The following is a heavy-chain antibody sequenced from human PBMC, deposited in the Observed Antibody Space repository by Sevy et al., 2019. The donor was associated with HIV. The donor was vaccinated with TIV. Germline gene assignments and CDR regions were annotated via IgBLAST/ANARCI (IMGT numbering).Heavy chain of an antibody. Sequence: GGSLRLSCAASGFTFSSYAMHWVRQAPGKGLEWVAVISYDGSNKYYADSVKGRFTISRDNSKNTLYLQMNSLRAEDTAVYYCAREEDTAMADYYYGMDVWGQGTTVTVSS. CDR2: ISYDGSNK. J-gene: IGHJ6*02. CDR1: GFTFSSYA. CDR3: AREEDTAMADYYYGMDV. V-gene: IGHV3-30-3*01. D-gene: IGHD5-18*01.